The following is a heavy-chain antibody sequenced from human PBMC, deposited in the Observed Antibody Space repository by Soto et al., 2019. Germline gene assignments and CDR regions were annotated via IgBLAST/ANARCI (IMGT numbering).Heavy chain of an antibody. V-gene: IGHV3-23*01. Sequence: GGSLRLSCAASGFTFSNYAMNWVRQAPGKGLEWVSAISSVGVSTYYADSVKGRFTISRDNAKNSLYLQMNSLRAEDTAVYYCAGGLKAYYYYYMDVWGKGTTVTVSS. CDR2: ISSVGVST. J-gene: IGHJ6*03. CDR3: AGGLKAYYYYYMDV. CDR1: GFTFSNYA.